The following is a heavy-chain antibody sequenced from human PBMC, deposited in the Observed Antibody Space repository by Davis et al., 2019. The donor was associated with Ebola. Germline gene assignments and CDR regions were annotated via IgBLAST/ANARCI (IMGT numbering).Heavy chain of an antibody. Sequence: GESLKISCVVSGFIVSDKYMSWVRQAPGKGLEWVSVLYTDGRTYHSDSVKGRFTISRDNARKSVHLQINSLRAEDTAMYYCAKDTSNIWFDIWGQGTNVTVSS. D-gene: IGHD1-26*01. J-gene: IGHJ3*02. CDR1: GFIVSDKY. CDR3: AKDTSNIWFDI. V-gene: IGHV3-53*01. CDR2: LYTDGRT.